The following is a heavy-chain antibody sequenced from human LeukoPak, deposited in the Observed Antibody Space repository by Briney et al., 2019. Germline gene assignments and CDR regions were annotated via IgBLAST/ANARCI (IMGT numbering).Heavy chain of an antibody. V-gene: IGHV3-23*01. CDR3: AALGVVVPHDAFDI. J-gene: IGHJ3*02. Sequence: RGGSLRLSCAASGFTFHNYGMSWVRQAPGKGLEWVSAISGSGSSTYYADSVKGRFTISRDNSKNTLYLQMNSLRAEDTAVYYCAALGVVVPHDAFDIWGQGTMVTVSS. D-gene: IGHD2-21*01. CDR1: GFTFHNYG. CDR2: ISGSGSST.